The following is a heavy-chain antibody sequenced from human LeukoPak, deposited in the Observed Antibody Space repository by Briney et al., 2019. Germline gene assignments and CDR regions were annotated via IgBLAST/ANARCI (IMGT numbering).Heavy chain of an antibody. CDR2: MYSGGSR. CDR1: GFIVSSSY. Sequence: GGSLRLSCAGSGFIVSSSYMTWVRQAPGKGLEWVSVMYSGGSRYYAVSVKGRFTISRDISKNTLYLQMNSLRAEDTAVYYCARDSSPSDYGMAVWGQGTTVTVSS. V-gene: IGHV3-53*01. D-gene: IGHD2-2*01. CDR3: ARDSSPSDYGMAV. J-gene: IGHJ6*02.